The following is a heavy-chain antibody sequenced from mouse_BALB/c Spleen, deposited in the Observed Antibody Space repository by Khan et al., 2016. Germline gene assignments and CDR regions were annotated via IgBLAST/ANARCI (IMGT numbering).Heavy chain of an antibody. CDR3: ARWRDYYAMDY. J-gene: IGHJ4*01. CDR1: GYAFSSYW. CDR2: IYPGDGDT. V-gene: IGHV1-80*01. Sequence: QVQLKQSGAELVRPGSSVKISCKASGYAFSSYWMNWVKQRPGQGLEWIGQIYPGDGDTNYNGKFKGKATLTADKSSSTAYMQLSSLTSEDSAVYFCARWRDYYAMDYWGQGTSATVSS.